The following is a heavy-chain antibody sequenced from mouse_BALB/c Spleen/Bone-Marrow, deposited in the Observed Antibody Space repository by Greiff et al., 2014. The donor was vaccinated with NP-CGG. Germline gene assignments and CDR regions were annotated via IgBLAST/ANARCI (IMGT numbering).Heavy chain of an antibody. CDR2: FYPGSGST. V-gene: IGHV1S22*01. CDR1: GYTFTSYW. Sequence: KQSGSELVRPGASVKLSCKASGYTFTSYWMHWVKQRPGQGLEWIGNFYPGSGSTNYDEKFKSKATLTVDTSSNTAYMQLSSLTSEDSAVYYCTRYRYDADYFDYWGQGATLTVSS. D-gene: IGHD2-14*01. CDR3: TRYRYDADYFDY. J-gene: IGHJ2*01.